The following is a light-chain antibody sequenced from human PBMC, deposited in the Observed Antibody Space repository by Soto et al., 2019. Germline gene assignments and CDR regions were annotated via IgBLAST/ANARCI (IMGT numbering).Light chain of an antibody. CDR3: SSYTSGRDVYV. J-gene: IGLJ1*01. V-gene: IGLV2-14*01. CDR2: EVS. Sequence: QSVLTQPASVSGPPGQSITISCTGTSSDVGAYNYVSWYQQHPGKAPKLMIYEVSNRPSGVSNRFSGSKSGNTASLTISGLQAEDEADYYCSSYTSGRDVYVFGGGTKVTVL. CDR1: SSDVGAYNY.